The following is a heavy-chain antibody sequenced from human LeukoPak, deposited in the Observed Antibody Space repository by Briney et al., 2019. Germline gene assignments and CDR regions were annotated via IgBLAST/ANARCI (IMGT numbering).Heavy chain of an antibody. V-gene: IGHV4-34*01. J-gene: IGHJ6*03. CDR1: GGSFSSYY. CDR2: INHSGST. Sequence: SETLSLTCAVYGGSFSSYYWSWIRQPPGKGLEWIGEINHSGSTNYNPSLKSRVTISVDTSKNQFSLKLSSVTAADTAVYYCASGNNFNYYYYMDLWGKGTTVTVSS. D-gene: IGHD5-24*01. CDR3: ASGNNFNYYYYMDL.